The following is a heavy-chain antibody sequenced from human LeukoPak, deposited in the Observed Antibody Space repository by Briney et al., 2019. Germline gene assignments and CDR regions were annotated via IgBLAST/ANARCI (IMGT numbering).Heavy chain of an antibody. CDR2: INSDGSST. CDR3: ARDDAGYSYDPRGWFDP. J-gene: IGHJ5*02. Sequence: GGSLRLSCAASGFAFSSYWMHWVRQAPGKGLVWVSRINSDGSSTSYADSVKGRFTISRDNAKNTLYLQMNSLRAEDTAVYYCARDDAGYSYDPRGWFDPWGQGTLVTVSS. CDR1: GFAFSSYW. V-gene: IGHV3-74*01. D-gene: IGHD5-18*01.